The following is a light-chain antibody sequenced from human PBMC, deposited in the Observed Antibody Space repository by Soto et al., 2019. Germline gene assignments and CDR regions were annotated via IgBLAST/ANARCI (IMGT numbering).Light chain of an antibody. CDR2: EVS. Sequence: QSALTQPPSASGSPGQSVTISCTGTSSDVGSYNYVSWYQQHPGKAPKLMIYEVSKRPSGVPDRFSGSKSGNTASLTVSGLQAEDVADYYCSSYAGSNNLVFGGGTKLTVL. CDR3: SSYAGSNNLV. J-gene: IGLJ3*02. CDR1: SSDVGSYNY. V-gene: IGLV2-8*01.